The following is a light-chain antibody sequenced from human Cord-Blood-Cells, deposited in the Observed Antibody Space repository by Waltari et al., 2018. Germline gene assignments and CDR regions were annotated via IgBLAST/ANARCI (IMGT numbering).Light chain of an antibody. CDR1: QSVSSY. V-gene: IGKV3-11*01. J-gene: IGKJ5*01. CDR2: DAS. Sequence: EIVLTQYPATLSLSPGERATLSCRASQSVSSYLAWYQQKPGQAPRLLIYDASNRATGIPARFSGSGSGTDFTLTISSLEPEDFAVYYCQQRSTFGQGTRLEIK. CDR3: QQRST.